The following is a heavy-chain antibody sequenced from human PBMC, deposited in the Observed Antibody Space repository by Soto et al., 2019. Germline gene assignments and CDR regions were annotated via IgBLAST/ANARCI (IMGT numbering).Heavy chain of an antibody. D-gene: IGHD3-22*01. CDR1: GDTSTSYY. CDR3: ARDFYDSVGYTWFDS. Sequence: SETLSLTCTVSGDTSTSYYWGWIRQAPGKGLEWIGHIHNSGTSTHNPSLNGRVTISIDMSKKQFSLKLTSLTSADTAVYYCARDFYDSVGYTWFDSWSQGTLVTVS. J-gene: IGHJ5*01. CDR2: IHNSGTS. V-gene: IGHV4-59*01.